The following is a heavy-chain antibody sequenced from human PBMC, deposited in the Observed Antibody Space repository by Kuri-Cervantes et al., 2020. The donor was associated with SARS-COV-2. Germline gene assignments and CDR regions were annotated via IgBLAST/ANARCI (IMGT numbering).Heavy chain of an antibody. J-gene: IGHJ4*02. V-gene: IGHV3-66*02. CDR2: IYSGGST. D-gene: IGHD5-18*01. Sequence: GGSLRLSCAVSGFTVSSNYMSWVRQAPGKGLEWVSVIYSGGSTYYADSVKGRFTTSRDNSKNTLYLQMNSLRAEDTAVYYCARDSPTWIHTFDYWGQGTLVTVSS. CDR1: GFTVSSNY. CDR3: ARDSPTWIHTFDY.